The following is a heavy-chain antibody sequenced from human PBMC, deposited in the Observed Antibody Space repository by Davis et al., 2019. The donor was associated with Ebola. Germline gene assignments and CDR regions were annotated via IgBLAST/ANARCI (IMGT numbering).Heavy chain of an antibody. Sequence: SLNPPRAAPGFPVRSHAIRWVPQAPGKGLVRVSRINGEGSSTSYADSVKGRFTISRVNAKNTLYLQMNSLRAEDTALYYCARGDYGDYWDAFDFRGQGTLVTVSS. J-gene: IGHJ3*01. CDR1: GFPVRSHA. V-gene: IGHV3-74*01. CDR2: INGEGSST. CDR3: ARGDYGDYWDAFDF. D-gene: IGHD4-17*01.